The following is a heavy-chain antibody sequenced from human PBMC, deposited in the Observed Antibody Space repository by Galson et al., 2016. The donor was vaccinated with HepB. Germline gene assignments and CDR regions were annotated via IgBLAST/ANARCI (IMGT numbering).Heavy chain of an antibody. V-gene: IGHV3-30*03. J-gene: IGHJ4*02. CDR3: ARRHEYCPPVGCSVDS. Sequence: SLRLSCAASGFTFSGYGMHWVRQAPSKGLEWLAADSMDGRRKFYADSVKGRFTISRDNSNNMLFLQMSSLRTDDTAIYYCARRHEYCPPVGCSVDSWGQGTLVSVSS. CDR2: DSMDGRRK. D-gene: IGHD2/OR15-2a*01. CDR1: GFTFSGYG.